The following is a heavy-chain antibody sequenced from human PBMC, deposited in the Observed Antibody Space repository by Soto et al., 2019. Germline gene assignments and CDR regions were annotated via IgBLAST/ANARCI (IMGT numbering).Heavy chain of an antibody. Sequence: SVKVSCKASGGTFSSYAISWVRQAPGQGLEWMGGIIPIFGTANYSPSFQGHVTISADKSISTAYLQWSSLKASDTAMYYCARQVDYYDSSGYGGMDVWGQGTTVTVSS. V-gene: IGHV1-69*06. CDR3: ARQVDYYDSSGYGGMDV. CDR1: GGTFSSYA. J-gene: IGHJ6*02. CDR2: IIPIFGTA. D-gene: IGHD3-22*01.